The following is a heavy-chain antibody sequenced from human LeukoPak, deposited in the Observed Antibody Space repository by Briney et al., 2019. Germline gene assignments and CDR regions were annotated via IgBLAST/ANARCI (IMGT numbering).Heavy chain of an antibody. D-gene: IGHD1-26*01. CDR3: ARVPSFGGSYVDFVDY. CDR1: GGPFSGYY. V-gene: IGHV4-34*01. CDR2: INHSGST. J-gene: IGHJ4*02. Sequence: PSETLSLTCAVYGGPFSGYYWSWIRQPPGKGLEWIGEINHSGSTNYNPSLKSRVTISVDTSKNQFSLKLSSVTAADTAVYYCARVPSFGGSYVDFVDYWGQGTLVTVSS.